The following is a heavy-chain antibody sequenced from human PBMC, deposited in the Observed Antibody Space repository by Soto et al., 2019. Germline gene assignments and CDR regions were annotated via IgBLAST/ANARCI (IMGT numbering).Heavy chain of an antibody. CDR2: ISYDGSNK. J-gene: IGHJ5*02. CDR3: AKDHSSSWYDRGWFDP. Sequence: QVQLVESGGGVVQPGRSLRLSCAASGFTFSSYGMHWVRQAPGKGLEWVAVISYDGSNKYYADSVKGRFTISRDNSKNXLYLQMNSLRAEDTAVYYCAKDHSSSWYDRGWFDPWGQGTLVTVSS. V-gene: IGHV3-30*18. D-gene: IGHD6-13*01. CDR1: GFTFSSYG.